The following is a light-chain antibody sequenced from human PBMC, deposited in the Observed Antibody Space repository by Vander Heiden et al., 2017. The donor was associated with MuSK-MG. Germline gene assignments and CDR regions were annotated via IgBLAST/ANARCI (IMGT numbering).Light chain of an antibody. CDR2: DVS. J-gene: IGLJ2*01. CDR1: SSDVGAYNF. V-gene: IGLV2-14*03. CDR3: NSYTTSSTVV. Sequence: QSALTQPASVSGSPGQSITISCTGASSDVGAYNFVSWYQHHPGKVPKLIIFDVSNRPSGISNRFSGSKSGNTASLTISGLQAEDEAHYYCNSYTTSSTVVFGGGTKLTVL.